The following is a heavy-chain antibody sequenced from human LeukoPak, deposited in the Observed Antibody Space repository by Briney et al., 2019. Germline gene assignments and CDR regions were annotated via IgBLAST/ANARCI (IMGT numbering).Heavy chain of an antibody. D-gene: IGHD3-22*01. J-gene: IGHJ4*02. V-gene: IGHV3-30*02. Sequence: GGSLRLSCAASGFTFRSYGMHWVRQAPGKGLEWVAFIRYDGSNKYYADSVKGRFTISRDNSKNTLYLQMNSLRAEDTAVYYCAKDRASSGYYDYWGQGTLVTVFS. CDR2: IRYDGSNK. CDR3: AKDRASSGYYDY. CDR1: GFTFRSYG.